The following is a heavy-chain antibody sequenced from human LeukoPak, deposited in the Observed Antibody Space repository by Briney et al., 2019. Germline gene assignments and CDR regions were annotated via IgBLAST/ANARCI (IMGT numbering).Heavy chain of an antibody. Sequence: TSETLSLTCTVSGGSISSGGYYWSWIRQHPGKGLEWIGYIYNSGRTYYNPSLKSRLTISVDTSKNQFSLRLTSVSAADTAVYYCAREMPLYSENAFDIWGHGTLVTVSS. J-gene: IGHJ3*02. CDR2: IYNSGRT. V-gene: IGHV4-31*03. CDR1: GGSISSGGYY. D-gene: IGHD2-21*01. CDR3: AREMPLYSENAFDI.